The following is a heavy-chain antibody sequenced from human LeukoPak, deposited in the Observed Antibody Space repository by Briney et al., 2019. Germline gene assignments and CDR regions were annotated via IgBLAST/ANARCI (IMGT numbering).Heavy chain of an antibody. CDR3: ARGTSRGYFDY. J-gene: IGHJ4*02. Sequence: SETLSLTCAAYGGSFSGYYWSWIRQPPGKGLEWIGEINHSGSTNYNPSLKSRVTISVDTSKNQFSLKLSSVTAADTAVYYCARGTSRGYFDYWGQGTLVTVSS. D-gene: IGHD2-2*01. CDR2: INHSGST. CDR1: GGSFSGYY. V-gene: IGHV4-34*01.